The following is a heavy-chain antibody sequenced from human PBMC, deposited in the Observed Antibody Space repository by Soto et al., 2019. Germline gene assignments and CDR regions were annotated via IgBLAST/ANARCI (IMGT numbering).Heavy chain of an antibody. CDR3: AKEGADQNIVTRNFDY. Sequence: EVQLLESGGGLVQPGGSLRLSCAASGFSFSNYAINWVRQAPGKGLEWVSGISGSGGSTYYAGSVKGRFTVSRDNSKNTVFLQMNSLRAEDTATYFCAKEGADQNIVTRNFDYWGQGTLVTVSS. J-gene: IGHJ4*02. CDR1: GFSFSNYA. CDR2: ISGSGGST. D-gene: IGHD1-26*01. V-gene: IGHV3-23*01.